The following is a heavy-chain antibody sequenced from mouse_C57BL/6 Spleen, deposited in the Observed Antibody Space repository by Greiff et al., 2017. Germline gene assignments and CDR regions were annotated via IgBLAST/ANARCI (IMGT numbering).Heavy chain of an antibody. Sequence: QVQLQQSGAELVKPGASVKISCKASGYAFSSYWMNWVKQRPGKGLEWIGQIYPGDGYTNYNGKFKGKATLTADTSSSTAYMQLSSLTSEDSAVYVCARCGLYHGIYTWPSHGWGKGTPAIVSS. CDR3: ARCGLYHGIYTWPSHG. J-gene: IGHJ1*03. D-gene: IGHD2-1*01. CDR1: GYAFSSYW. CDR2: IYPGDGYT. V-gene: IGHV1-80*01.